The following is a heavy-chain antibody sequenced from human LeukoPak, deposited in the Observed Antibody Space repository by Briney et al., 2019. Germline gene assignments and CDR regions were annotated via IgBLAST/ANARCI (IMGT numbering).Heavy chain of an antibody. D-gene: IGHD5-18*01. CDR3: ARVAASGYSYGRFDY. V-gene: IGHV4-39*07. CDR1: GGSISSSSYY. CDR2: IYYSGST. J-gene: IGHJ4*02. Sequence: PSETLSLTCTVSGGSISSSSYYWGWIRQPPGKGLEWIGSIYYSGSTYYNPSLKSRVTISVDTSKNQFSLKLSSVTAADTAVYYCARVAASGYSYGRFDYWGQGTLVTVSS.